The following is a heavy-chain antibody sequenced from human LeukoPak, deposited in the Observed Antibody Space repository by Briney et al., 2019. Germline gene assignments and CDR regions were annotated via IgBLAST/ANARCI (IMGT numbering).Heavy chain of an antibody. CDR3: ARLPDISGWPFDY. V-gene: IGHV4-59*01. J-gene: IGHJ4*02. CDR1: DDSINRDI. Sequence: SETLSLTCTASDDSINRDIWTWIRQPPGKGLEWIGYIRYSGRTEYNPSLKSRVTISIDRSKNQFSLKLMSVTTADTAIYYCARLPDISGWPFDYWGQGMLVTVSS. D-gene: IGHD6-19*01. CDR2: IRYSGRT.